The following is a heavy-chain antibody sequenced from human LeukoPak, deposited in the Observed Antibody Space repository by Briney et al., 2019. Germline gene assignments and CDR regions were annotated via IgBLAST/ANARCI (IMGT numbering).Heavy chain of an antibody. Sequence: GVSLRLSCAASGFTFSCYAMSWVRQAPGKGLEWVSAISGSGGSTYYADSVKGRFTISRDNSKNTLYLQMNSLRAEDTAVYYCAKDHRVKRLYYFDYWGQGTLVTVSS. J-gene: IGHJ4*02. CDR1: GFTFSCYA. V-gene: IGHV3-23*01. CDR3: AKDHRVKRLYYFDY. CDR2: ISGSGGST. D-gene: IGHD3-10*01.